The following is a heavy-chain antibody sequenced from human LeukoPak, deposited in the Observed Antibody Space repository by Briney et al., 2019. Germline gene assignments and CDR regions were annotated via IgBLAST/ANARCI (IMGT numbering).Heavy chain of an antibody. Sequence: TSVKVSCKASGFTFTSSAMQWVRQARGQRLEWIGRIVVGSGNTNYAQKFQERVTITRDMSTSTAYMELSSLRSEDTAVYYCAADLSGTERRMRYYYYMTSGAKGPRSPSP. CDR1: GFTFTSSA. D-gene: IGHD1-1*01. J-gene: IGHJ6*03. CDR2: IVVGSGNT. CDR3: AADLSGTERRMRYYYYMTS. V-gene: IGHV1-58*02.